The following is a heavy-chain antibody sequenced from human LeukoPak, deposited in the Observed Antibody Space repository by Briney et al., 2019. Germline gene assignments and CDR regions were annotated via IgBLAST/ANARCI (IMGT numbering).Heavy chain of an antibody. Sequence: PSETLSPTCTVSGGSISSYYWSWIRQTPRKGLEWIGEINHTGGTNYNPSLKSRVTISGDTSKNQFSLKLSSVTATDTAMYYCARRPRNSGTYDGPSGLDYWGQGTPVTVSS. D-gene: IGHD1-26*01. J-gene: IGHJ4*02. CDR1: GGSISSYY. V-gene: IGHV4-34*01. CDR2: INHTGGT. CDR3: ARRPRNSGTYDGPSGLDY.